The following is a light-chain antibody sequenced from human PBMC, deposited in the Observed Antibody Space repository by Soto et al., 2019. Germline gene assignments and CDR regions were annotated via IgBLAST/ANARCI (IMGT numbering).Light chain of an antibody. CDR1: QSVRSN. J-gene: IGKJ4*01. CDR2: DAT. Sequence: EVVMTQSPATLSVSPGERVTLSCRASQSVRSNLAWYQQRVGQPPRLLIYDATTRATAIPARFSGSGSGTDFTLTISSPQSEDFAGYYCQQYENWPPFTFGGGTKVEI. CDR3: QQYENWPPFT. V-gene: IGKV3-15*01.